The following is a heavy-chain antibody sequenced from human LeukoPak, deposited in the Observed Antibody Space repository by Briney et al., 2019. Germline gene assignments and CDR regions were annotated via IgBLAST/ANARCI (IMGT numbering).Heavy chain of an antibody. D-gene: IGHD6-19*01. CDR3: ASAAVAGNPLLYHFYGMDV. J-gene: IGHJ6*02. V-gene: IGHV3-66*01. CDR2: IYSGGST. CDR1: GFTFSSYA. Sequence: PGGSLRLSCAASGFTFSSYAMSWVRQAPGKGLEWVSVIYSGGSTYYADSVKGRFTISRDNCKDTLYLQMNGLRAEDTAVYYCASAAVAGNPLLYHFYGMDVWGQGPTLTVS.